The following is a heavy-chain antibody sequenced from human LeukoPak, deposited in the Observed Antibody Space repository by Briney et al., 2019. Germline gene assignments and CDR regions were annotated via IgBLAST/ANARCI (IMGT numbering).Heavy chain of an antibody. Sequence: SVKVSCKASGYTFTGYYMHWVRQAPGQGLEWMGGIIPIFGTANYAQKFQGRVTITTDESTSTAYMELSSLRSEDTAVYYCASEGRWSPFDYWGQGTLVTVSS. CDR2: IIPIFGTA. D-gene: IGHD1-26*01. V-gene: IGHV1-69*05. CDR3: ASEGRWSPFDY. CDR1: GYTFTGYY. J-gene: IGHJ4*02.